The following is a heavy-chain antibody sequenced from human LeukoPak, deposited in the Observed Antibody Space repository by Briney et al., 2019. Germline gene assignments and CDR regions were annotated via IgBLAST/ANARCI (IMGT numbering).Heavy chain of an antibody. V-gene: IGHV4-59*01. CDR2: IYYSGST. Sequence: PSETLSLTCTVSGGSISSYYWSWNRQPPGKGLEWIGYIYYSGSTNYNPSLKSRVTISVDTSKNQFSLKLSSVTAADTAVYYCARAVRIAAAGSGYYFDYWGQGTLVTVSS. CDR1: GGSISSYY. CDR3: ARAVRIAAAGSGYYFDY. J-gene: IGHJ4*02. D-gene: IGHD6-13*01.